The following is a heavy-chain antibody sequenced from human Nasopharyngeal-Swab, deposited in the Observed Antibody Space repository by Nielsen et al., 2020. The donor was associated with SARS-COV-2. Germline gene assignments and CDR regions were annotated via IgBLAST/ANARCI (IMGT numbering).Heavy chain of an antibody. D-gene: IGHD7-27*01. V-gene: IGHV3-64*01. CDR1: GFTFSSYA. CDR3: ARSQNWGTYYYYMDV. CDR2: ISSNGGST. Sequence: GESLKISCAASGFTFSSYAMHWVRQAPGKGLEYVSAISSNGGSTYYANSVKGRFTISRDNSKNTLYLQMGSLRAEDMAVYYCARSQNWGTYYYYMDVCGKGTTVTVSS. J-gene: IGHJ6*03.